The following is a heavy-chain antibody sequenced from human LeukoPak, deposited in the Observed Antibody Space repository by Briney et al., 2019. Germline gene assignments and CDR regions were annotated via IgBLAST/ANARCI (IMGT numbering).Heavy chain of an antibody. D-gene: IGHD3-22*01. CDR2: INPNSGGT. CDR3: ARETFLYDSVGSIRGGYFDY. V-gene: IGHV1-2*02. J-gene: IGHJ4*01. CDR1: GYTFTGYY. Sequence: ASVKVSCKASGYTFTGYYMHWVRQAPGQGLEWMGWINPNSGGTNYAQKFRGRVTMTRDTSISTAYMELSRLRSDDTAVYYCARETFLYDSVGSIRGGYFDYWGQGTLVTVSS.